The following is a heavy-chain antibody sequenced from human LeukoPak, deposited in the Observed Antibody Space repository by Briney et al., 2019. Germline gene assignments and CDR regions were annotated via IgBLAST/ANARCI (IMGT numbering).Heavy chain of an antibody. CDR1: GYTFTSYY. J-gene: IGHJ4*02. V-gene: IGHV1-46*01. D-gene: IGHD3-10*01. Sequence: ASVKVSFKASGYTFTSYYMHWVRQAPGQGLEWMGIINPSGGSTSYAQKFQGRVSMTRDTSTSTVYMELSSLRSEDTAVYYCARAQVRGVIEGPTGYWGQGTLVTVSS. CDR3: ARAQVRGVIEGPTGY. CDR2: INPSGGST.